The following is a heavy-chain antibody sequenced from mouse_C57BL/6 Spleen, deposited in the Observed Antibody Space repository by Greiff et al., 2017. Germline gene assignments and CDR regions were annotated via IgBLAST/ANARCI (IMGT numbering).Heavy chain of an antibody. V-gene: IGHV1-58*01. CDR1: GYTFTSYG. CDR2: IYPGNGYT. J-gene: IGHJ3*01. Sequence: EVQLQQSGAELVRPGSSVKLSCKTSGYTFTSYGINWVKQRPGQGLEWIGYIYPGNGYTEYNEKFKGKATLTSDTSSSTAYMQLSRLTSEDSAVXFCARERVTVVGFAYWGQGTMVTVSA. D-gene: IGHD1-1*01. CDR3: ARERVTVVGFAY.